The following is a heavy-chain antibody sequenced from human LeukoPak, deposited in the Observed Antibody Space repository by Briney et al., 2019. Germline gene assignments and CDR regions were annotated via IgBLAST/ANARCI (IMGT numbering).Heavy chain of an antibody. CDR2: TYYSGNT. V-gene: IGHV4-59*06. Sequence: SETLSLTCIVSGGSISSYYWNWIRQPPGKGLEWIGYTYYSGNTLYNPSLESRVTISVDTSKNQFSLKVNSVTATDTAVYYCAREVAILGFDSWGLGTLVTVSS. CDR3: AREVAILGFDS. CDR1: GGSISSYY. J-gene: IGHJ4*02. D-gene: IGHD2-15*01.